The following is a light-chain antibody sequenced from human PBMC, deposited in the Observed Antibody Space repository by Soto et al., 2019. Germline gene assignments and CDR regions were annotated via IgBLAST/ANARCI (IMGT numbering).Light chain of an antibody. CDR3: QQYGGSPIT. J-gene: IGKJ5*01. Sequence: QSPGTLSLSPGERVTLSCRASQSVTTRLAWYQHKPGQAPRLLMSGASSRASGVPVRFSGSGSGTDFTLTIGRLEPEDFALYYCQQYGGSPITFGLGTRLEIK. CDR2: GAS. CDR1: QSVTTR. V-gene: IGKV3-20*01.